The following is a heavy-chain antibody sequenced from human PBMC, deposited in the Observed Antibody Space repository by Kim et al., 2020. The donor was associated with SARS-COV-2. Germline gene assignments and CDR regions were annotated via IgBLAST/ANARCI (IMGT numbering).Heavy chain of an antibody. V-gene: IGHV4-31*03. CDR3: ARVSLPQLTPYYYYGMDV. CDR1: GGSISSGGYY. D-gene: IGHD6-13*01. Sequence: SETLSLTCTVSGGSISSGGYYWSWIRQHPGKGLEWIGYIYYSGSTYYNPSLKSRVTISVDTSKNQFSLKLSSVTAADTAVYYCARVSLPQLTPYYYYGMDVWGQGTTVTVSS. J-gene: IGHJ6*02. CDR2: IYYSGST.